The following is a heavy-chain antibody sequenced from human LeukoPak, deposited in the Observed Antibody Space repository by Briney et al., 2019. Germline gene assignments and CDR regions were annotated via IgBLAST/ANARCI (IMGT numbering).Heavy chain of an antibody. D-gene: IGHD3-9*01. CDR3: VKEDAGIRYFDWLEAPDY. J-gene: IGHJ4*02. Sequence: GASVKVSCKASGYTFTSYGISWVRQAPGQGLEWMGWISAYNGNTNYAQKLQGRVTMTTDTSTSTAYMELRSLRSDDTAVYFFVKEDAGIRYFDWLEAPDYWGQGTLVTVSS. V-gene: IGHV1-18*04. CDR1: GYTFTSYG. CDR2: ISAYNGNT.